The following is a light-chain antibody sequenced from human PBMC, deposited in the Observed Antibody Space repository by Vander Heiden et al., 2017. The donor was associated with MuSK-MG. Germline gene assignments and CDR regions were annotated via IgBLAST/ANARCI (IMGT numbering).Light chain of an antibody. CDR1: QDINIY. CDR2: DAS. Sequence: DIQMTQSPSSLSASVGDRVTITCQASQDINIYVNWFQQKPGKAPKVLIWDASNLQTGVPSTFRESGSGTDFTFTITSLQPEDVATYYCHRDDSLRWTFGQGTKVEIK. CDR3: HRDDSLRWT. V-gene: IGKV1-33*01. J-gene: IGKJ1*01.